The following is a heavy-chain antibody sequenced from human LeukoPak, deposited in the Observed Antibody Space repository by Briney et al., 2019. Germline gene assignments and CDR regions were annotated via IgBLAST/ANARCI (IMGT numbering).Heavy chain of an antibody. CDR1: GFTFNNYN. CDR3: ARDPYSGGYGPYYYYYYMDV. D-gene: IGHD1-26*01. Sequence: GGSLRLSCAASGFTFNNYNMNSVRQAPGKGLEWVSSISDSSSYIYYADSVRGRFTISRDNAKNSLYLQMNSLRAEDTAMYYCARDPYSGGYGPYYYYYYMDVWGKGTTVTISS. CDR2: ISDSSSYI. J-gene: IGHJ6*03. V-gene: IGHV3-21*01.